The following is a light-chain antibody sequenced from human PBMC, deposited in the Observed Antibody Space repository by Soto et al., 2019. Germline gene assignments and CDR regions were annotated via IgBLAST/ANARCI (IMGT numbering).Light chain of an antibody. Sequence: SYELTQPPSVSVAPGQTATISCGGDDVGGKSVQWYQQKPGQAPVLVLYDARDRPSGIPERFSGSNSGNTATLTISWVEAGDEADFYCQAWDSSTSYVFGTGTKVTAL. J-gene: IGLJ1*01. CDR2: DAR. CDR1: DVGGKS. CDR3: QAWDSSTSYV. V-gene: IGLV3-21*02.